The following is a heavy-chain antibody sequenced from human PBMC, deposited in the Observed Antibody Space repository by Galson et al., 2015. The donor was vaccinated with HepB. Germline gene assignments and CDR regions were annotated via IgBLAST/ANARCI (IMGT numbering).Heavy chain of an antibody. CDR2: IIPIFGTA. CDR3: ARSGYSSSWYIWFDP. D-gene: IGHD6-13*01. J-gene: IGHJ5*02. Sequence: SVKVSCKASGGTFSSYAISWVRQAPGQGLEWMGGIIPIFGTANYAQKFLGRVTITADESTSTAYMELSSLRSEDTAVYYCARSGYSSSWYIWFDPWGQGTLVTVSS. CDR1: GGTFSSYA. V-gene: IGHV1-69*13.